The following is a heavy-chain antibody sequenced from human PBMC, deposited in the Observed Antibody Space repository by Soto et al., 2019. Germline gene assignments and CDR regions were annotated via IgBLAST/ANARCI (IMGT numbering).Heavy chain of an antibody. Sequence: GGSLRLSCAASGFTFSSYSMNWVRQAPGKGLEWVSSISSSSSYIYYADSVKGRFTISRDNAKNSLYLQMNSLRAEDTAVYYCARFKQQSYCSSTSCYPGSFYYYYYMDVWGKGTTVTVSS. D-gene: IGHD2-2*01. CDR1: GFTFSSYS. V-gene: IGHV3-21*01. CDR2: ISSSSSYI. J-gene: IGHJ6*03. CDR3: ARFKQQSYCSSTSCYPGSFYYYYYMDV.